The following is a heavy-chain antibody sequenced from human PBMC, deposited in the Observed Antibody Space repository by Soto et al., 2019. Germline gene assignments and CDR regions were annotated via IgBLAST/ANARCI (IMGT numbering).Heavy chain of an antibody. CDR3: ARRSTGSAYSWFDS. J-gene: IGHJ5*01. CDR2: INAGNGDT. Sequence: QVQLVQAGAEEKKPGASVKVSCKASGYTFSSYAMHWVRQAPGQRLEWMGWINAGNGDTKYSQKLQGRVTITRDTSETTAYMELSSLIAEDMAVYYCARRSTGSAYSWFDSWGQGTLVTVSS. V-gene: IGHV1-3*05. D-gene: IGHD2-15*01. CDR1: GYTFSSYA.